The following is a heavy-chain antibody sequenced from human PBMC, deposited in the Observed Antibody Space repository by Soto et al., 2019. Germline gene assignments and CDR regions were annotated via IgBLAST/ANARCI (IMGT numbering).Heavy chain of an antibody. V-gene: IGHV4-59*01. Sequence: PSETLSLTCTVSGGSISSYYWSLIRQPPGKGLEWIGYIYYSGSTNYNPSLKSRVTISVDTSKNQFSLKLSSVTAADTAVYYCALTTSRWFDPWGQGTLVTVSS. J-gene: IGHJ5*02. CDR1: GGSISSYY. CDR2: IYYSGST. CDR3: ALTTSRWFDP. D-gene: IGHD4-4*01.